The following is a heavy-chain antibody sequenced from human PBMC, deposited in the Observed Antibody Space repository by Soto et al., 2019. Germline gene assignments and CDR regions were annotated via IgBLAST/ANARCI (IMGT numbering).Heavy chain of an antibody. V-gene: IGHV1-8*01. Sequence: QVQLVQSGAEVKKPGASVKVSCKASGYTFTSYDINWVRQASGQGLEWMGWMNPNSGNTGYAQKFQGRVTMTRNTSISTAYMELSSLRSEDTAVYYCARGRGYCSGGSCYLFDYWGQGTLVTVSS. D-gene: IGHD2-15*01. J-gene: IGHJ4*02. CDR3: ARGRGYCSGGSCYLFDY. CDR1: GYTFTSYD. CDR2: MNPNSGNT.